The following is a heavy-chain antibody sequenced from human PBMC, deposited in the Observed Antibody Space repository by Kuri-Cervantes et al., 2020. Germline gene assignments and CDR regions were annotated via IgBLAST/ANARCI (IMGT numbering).Heavy chain of an antibody. CDR2: IYYSGST. CDR3: ARVRPGITMIVVVRRGHNWFDP. J-gene: IGHJ5*02. V-gene: IGHV4-59*12. CDR1: GGSISSYY. D-gene: IGHD3-22*01. Sequence: ESLKISCTVSGGSISSYYWSWIRQPPGKGLEWIGYIYYSGSTNYNPSLKSRVTISVDTSKNQFSLKLSSVTAADTAVYYCARVRPGITMIVVVRRGHNWFDPWGQGTLVTVSS.